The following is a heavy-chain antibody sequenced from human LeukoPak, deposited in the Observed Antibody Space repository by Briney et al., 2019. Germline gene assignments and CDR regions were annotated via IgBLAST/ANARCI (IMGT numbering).Heavy chain of an antibody. D-gene: IGHD1-26*01. CDR1: GGTFSSYA. CDR2: IIPIFGTA. Sequence: SVKVSCKASGGTFSSYAISWVRQAPGQGLEWMGGIIPIFGTANYAQKFQGRVTITADESTSTAYMELSSLRSEDTAVYYCARAEAGATPFDYWGQGTLVTVSS. CDR3: ARAEAGATPFDY. V-gene: IGHV1-69*13. J-gene: IGHJ4*02.